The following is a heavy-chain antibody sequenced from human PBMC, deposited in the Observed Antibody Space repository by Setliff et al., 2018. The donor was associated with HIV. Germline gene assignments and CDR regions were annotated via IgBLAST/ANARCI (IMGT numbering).Heavy chain of an antibody. CDR2: INPSGGST. Sequence: ASVKVSCKASGYTFTSYYMHWVRQAPGQGLEWMGIINPSGGSTSYAQKFQGRVTMTRDTSASTAYMELSSLRSEDTAVYYCARDWVRWELRDYYYGMDVWGQGTTVTVSS. CDR3: ARDWVRWELRDYYYGMDV. D-gene: IGHD1-26*01. J-gene: IGHJ6*02. CDR1: GYTFTSYY. V-gene: IGHV1-46*01.